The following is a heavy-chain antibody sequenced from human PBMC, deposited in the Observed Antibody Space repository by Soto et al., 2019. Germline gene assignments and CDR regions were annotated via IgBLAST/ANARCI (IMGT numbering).Heavy chain of an antibody. V-gene: IGHV4-31*03. D-gene: IGHD6-6*01. CDR3: ARGGAWSIAARPWFDP. CDR1: GGSISSGGYY. J-gene: IGHJ5*02. Sequence: QVRLQESGPGLVKPSQTLSRTCTVSGGSISSGGYYWSWIRQHPGKGLEWIGYIYYSGSTYYNPSLKSRVTISVDPSKNQFSLKLSSVTAADTAVYYCARGGAWSIAARPWFDPWGQGTLVTVSS. CDR2: IYYSGST.